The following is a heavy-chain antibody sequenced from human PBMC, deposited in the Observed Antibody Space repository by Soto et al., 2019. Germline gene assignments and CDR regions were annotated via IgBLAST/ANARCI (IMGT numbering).Heavy chain of an antibody. CDR2: IIPILGIA. V-gene: IGHV1-69*08. Sequence: QVRLVQSGAEVKKPGSSVKVSCKASGGTFSSYTISWVRQAPGQGLEWMGRIIPILGIANYAQKFQGRVTITADKSTSTAYMELSSLRSEDTAVYYCAREYIAAAGTGGWFDPWGQGTLVTVSS. CDR1: GGTFSSYT. J-gene: IGHJ5*02. CDR3: AREYIAAAGTGGWFDP. D-gene: IGHD6-13*01.